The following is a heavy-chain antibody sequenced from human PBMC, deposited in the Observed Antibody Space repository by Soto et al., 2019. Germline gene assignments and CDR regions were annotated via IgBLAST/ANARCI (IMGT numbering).Heavy chain of an antibody. V-gene: IGHV1-18*04. Sequence: GASVKVSCKASGYTFTSYGISWVRQAPGQGLEWMGWISAYNGNTNYAQKLQGRVTMTTDTSTSTAYMELRSLRSDDTAVYYCARNFELQLWLGAQDYYFDYWGQGTLVTVSS. CDR2: ISAYNGNT. J-gene: IGHJ4*02. CDR1: GYTFTSYG. D-gene: IGHD5-18*01. CDR3: ARNFELQLWLGAQDYYFDY.